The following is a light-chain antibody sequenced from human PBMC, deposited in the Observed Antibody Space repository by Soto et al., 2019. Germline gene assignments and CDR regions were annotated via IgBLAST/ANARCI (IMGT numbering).Light chain of an antibody. Sequence: EIVMTQSPATLSVSPGERATLSCRASQSVSSNLVWYQQKPGQAPRLLIYGASTRATGIPARFSGSGSGTEFALPISRLQSEDFAVYYCQQYSYRLSFGGGTRVEIK. CDR1: QSVSSN. V-gene: IGKV3-15*01. J-gene: IGKJ4*01. CDR2: GAS. CDR3: QQYSYRLS.